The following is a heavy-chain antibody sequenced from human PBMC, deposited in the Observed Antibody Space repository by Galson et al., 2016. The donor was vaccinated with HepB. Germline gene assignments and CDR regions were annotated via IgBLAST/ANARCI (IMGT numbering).Heavy chain of an antibody. D-gene: IGHD6-19*01. V-gene: IGHV4-39*01. CDR2: MYYSGST. J-gene: IGHJ5*02. CDR1: GGSISSSNHY. Sequence: SETLSLTCTVSGGSISSSNHYWAWIRQPPGKGLEWIGTMYYSGSTYHNPSLKSRVTISVDTSKKQFSLRLSSVTAADTAVYYCVRQGRLAVAGGNWFDPWGQGTLVTVSS. CDR3: VRQGRLAVAGGNWFDP.